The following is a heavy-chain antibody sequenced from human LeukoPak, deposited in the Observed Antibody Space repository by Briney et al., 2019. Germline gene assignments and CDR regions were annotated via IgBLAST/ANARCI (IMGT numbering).Heavy chain of an antibody. V-gene: IGHV4-39*07. D-gene: IGHD1-20*01. Sequence: SETLSLTCTVSGGSISSSSYYWGWIRQPPGKGLEWIGSIYYSGSTYYNPSLKSRVTISVDTSKNQFSLKLSSVTAADTAVYYCARGNWNDVSGAFDIWGQGTMVTVSS. J-gene: IGHJ3*02. CDR1: GGSISSSSYY. CDR3: ARGNWNDVSGAFDI. CDR2: IYYSGST.